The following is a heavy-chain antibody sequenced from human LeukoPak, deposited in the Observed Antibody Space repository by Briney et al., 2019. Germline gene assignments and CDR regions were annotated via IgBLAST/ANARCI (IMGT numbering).Heavy chain of an antibody. CDR3: AKDYYDSSGYSLNDAFDI. CDR1: GFTFSNYW. D-gene: IGHD3-22*01. J-gene: IGHJ3*02. CDR2: IKYDGSST. V-gene: IGHV3-74*01. Sequence: GGSLRLSCAASGFTFSNYWMHWVRQAPGEGLVWVSRIKYDGSSTIYADSVQGRFTISRDNSKNTLYLQMNSLRAEDTAVYYCAKDYYDSSGYSLNDAFDIWGQGTMVTVSS.